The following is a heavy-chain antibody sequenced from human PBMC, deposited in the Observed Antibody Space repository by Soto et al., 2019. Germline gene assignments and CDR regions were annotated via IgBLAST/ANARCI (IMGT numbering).Heavy chain of an antibody. CDR2: ISYDGSNK. J-gene: IGHJ6*02. CDR1: GFTFSSYG. Sequence: LRLSCAASGFTFSSYGMHWVRQAPGKGLEWVAVISYDGSNKYYTDSVKGRFTISRDNSKNTLYLQMNSLRAEDTAVYYCAKDKGGVRANYYYYGMDVWGQGTTVTVSS. CDR3: AKDKGGVRANYYYYGMDV. D-gene: IGHD3-10*01. V-gene: IGHV3-30*18.